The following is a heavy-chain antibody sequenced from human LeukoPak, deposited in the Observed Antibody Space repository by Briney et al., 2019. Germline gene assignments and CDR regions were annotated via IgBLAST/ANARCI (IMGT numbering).Heavy chain of an antibody. CDR1: GYTFTGYY. Sequence: ASVKVSCKASGYTFTGYYMHWVRQAPGQGLEWMGRINPNSGGTNYAQKFQGRVTMTRDTSISTAYMELSRLRSDDTAVYYCARGFDYVWGSYRFYFDYWGQGTLVTVSS. CDR3: ARGFDYVWGSYRFYFDY. CDR2: INPNSGGT. J-gene: IGHJ4*02. V-gene: IGHV1-2*06. D-gene: IGHD3-16*02.